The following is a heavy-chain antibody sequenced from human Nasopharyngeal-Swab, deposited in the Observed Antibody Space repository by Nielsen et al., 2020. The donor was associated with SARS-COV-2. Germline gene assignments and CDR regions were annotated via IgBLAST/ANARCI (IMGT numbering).Heavy chain of an antibody. CDR3: AKFREGR. Sequence: GESLKISCAASGFTFNTYTMHWVRQAPGKGLEWVAVTSRDGSNKFYADSVKGRFTISRDNSKNTLYLQMNSLRADDTAVYYCAKFREGRWGQGTLVTVSS. J-gene: IGHJ4*02. CDR1: GFTFNTYT. V-gene: IGHV3-30*04. CDR2: TSRDGSNK.